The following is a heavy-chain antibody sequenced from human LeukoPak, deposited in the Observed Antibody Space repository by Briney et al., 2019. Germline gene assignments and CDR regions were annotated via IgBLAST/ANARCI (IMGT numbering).Heavy chain of an antibody. CDR1: GGSISSNSYY. J-gene: IGHJ4*02. D-gene: IGHD3-10*01. Sequence: SETLSLTCAVSGGSISSNSYYWGWIRQPPGKGLEWIGSIYYSGSTYYNPSLKSRVTVSVDTSKNQFSLKLSSVTVADTAVYYCARTRYYYNSRSYGAPYYFDYWGQGTLVTVSS. CDR2: IYYSGST. V-gene: IGHV4-39*01. CDR3: ARTRYYYNSRSYGAPYYFDY.